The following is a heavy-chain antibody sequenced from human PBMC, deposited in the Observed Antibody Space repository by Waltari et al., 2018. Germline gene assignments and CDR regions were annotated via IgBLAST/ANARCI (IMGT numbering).Heavy chain of an antibody. V-gene: IGHV1-69*08. J-gene: IGHJ5*02. Sequence: QVQLVQSGAEVKKPGSSVKVSCKASGGTFSSYAISWVRQAPGQGLEWMVRIIPIVGTANYAQKFQGRVTITADKSTSTAYMELSSLRSEDTAVYYCATDHPDGNWFDPWGQGTLVTVSS. CDR2: IIPIVGTA. CDR3: ATDHPDGNWFDP. CDR1: GGTFSSYA.